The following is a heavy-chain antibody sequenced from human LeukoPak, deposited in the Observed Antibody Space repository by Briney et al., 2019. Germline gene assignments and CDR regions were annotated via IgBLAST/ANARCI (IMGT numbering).Heavy chain of an antibody. J-gene: IGHJ6*02. CDR2: IYHSGST. Sequence: SGTLSLTCAVSGVSISSSNWWSWVRQPPGKGLEWIGEIYHSGSTNYNPSLKSRVTISVDKSKNQFSLKLSSVTAADTAVYYCARGPENSSGWYLGYYYGMDVWGQGTTVTVSS. V-gene: IGHV4-4*02. CDR3: ARGPENSSGWYLGYYYGMDV. D-gene: IGHD6-19*01. CDR1: GVSISSSNW.